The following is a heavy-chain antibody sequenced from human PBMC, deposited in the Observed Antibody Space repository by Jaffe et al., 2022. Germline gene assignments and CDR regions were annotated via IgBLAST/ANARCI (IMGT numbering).Heavy chain of an antibody. CDR1: GFTFSSYA. Sequence: EVQLLESGGGLVQPGGSLRLSCAASGFTFSSYAMSWVRQAPGKGLEWVSAISGSGGSTYYADSVKGRFTISRDNSKNTLYLQMNSLRAEDTAVYYCAKAKTVLRFLEWPLWFDPWGQGTLVTVSS. D-gene: IGHD3-3*01. V-gene: IGHV3-23*01. CDR2: ISGSGGST. CDR3: AKAKTVLRFLEWPLWFDP. J-gene: IGHJ5*02.